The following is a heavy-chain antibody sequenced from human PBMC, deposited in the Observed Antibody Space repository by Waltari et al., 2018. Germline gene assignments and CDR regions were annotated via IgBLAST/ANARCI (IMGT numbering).Heavy chain of an antibody. D-gene: IGHD2-2*01. CDR1: GGSISSYY. CDR3: ARDLPYCSSTICYAFNI. CDR2: IYYSGST. V-gene: IGHV4-59*01. Sequence: QVQLQESGPGLVKPSETLSLTCTVSGGSISSYYRSWIRQPPGKGLEWIGYIYYSGSTNYNPSLKSRVTISVDTSKNQFSLKLSSVTAADTAVYYCARDLPYCSSTICYAFNIWGQGTMVTVSS. J-gene: IGHJ3*02.